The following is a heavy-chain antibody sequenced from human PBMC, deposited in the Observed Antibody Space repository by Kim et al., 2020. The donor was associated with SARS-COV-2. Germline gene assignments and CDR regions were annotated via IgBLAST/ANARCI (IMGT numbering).Heavy chain of an antibody. CDR1: GGSISSSSYY. J-gene: IGHJ3*02. D-gene: IGHD6-19*01. CDR3: AKTVAVWGYAFDI. V-gene: IGHV4-39*01. CDR2: IYYSGST. Sequence: SETLSLTCTVSGGSISSSSYYWGWIRQPPGKGLEWIGSIYYSGSTYYNPSLKSRVTISVDTSKNQFSLKLSSVTAADTAVYYCAKTVAVWGYAFDIWGQGTMVTVSS.